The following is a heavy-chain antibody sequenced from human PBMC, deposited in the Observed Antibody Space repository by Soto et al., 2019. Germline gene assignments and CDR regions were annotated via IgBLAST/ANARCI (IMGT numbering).Heavy chain of an antibody. CDR3: ARGGTILTGYMDYYYCMDV. D-gene: IGHD3-9*01. Sequence: NPSETLSLTCAVSGGSISSGGYSWSWIRQPPGKGLEWIGYIYHSGSTYYNPSLKSRVTISVDRSKNQFSLKLSSVTAADTAVYYCARGGTILTGYMDYYYCMDVWGQGTTVTVSS. J-gene: IGHJ6*02. CDR2: IYHSGST. V-gene: IGHV4-30-2*01. CDR1: GGSISSGGYS.